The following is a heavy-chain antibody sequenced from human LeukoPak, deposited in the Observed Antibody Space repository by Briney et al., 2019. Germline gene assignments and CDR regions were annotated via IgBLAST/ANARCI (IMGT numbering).Heavy chain of an antibody. V-gene: IGHV4-39*01. CDR3: ARRAGYDFWSGVFDY. Sequence: PSETLSLTCTVSGGSISSSSYYWGWIRQPPGKGLEWIGSIYYSGSTYYNPSLKSRVTISVDTSKNQFSLKLSSVTAADTAVYYCARRAGYDFWSGVFDYWGQGTLVTVSS. J-gene: IGHJ4*02. CDR1: GGSISSSSYY. D-gene: IGHD3-3*01. CDR2: IYYSGST.